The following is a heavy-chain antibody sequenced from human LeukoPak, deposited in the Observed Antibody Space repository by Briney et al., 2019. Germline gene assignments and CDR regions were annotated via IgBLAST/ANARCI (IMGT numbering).Heavy chain of an antibody. Sequence: ASVKVSCKASGYTFTSYYMHWVRQAPGQGLEWMGIINPSGGSTSYAQKFQGRVTMTRDTSTSTAYMELRSLRSDDTAVYYCARPYSYGSGSHDAFDIWGQGTMVTVSS. J-gene: IGHJ3*02. CDR3: ARPYSYGSGSHDAFDI. V-gene: IGHV1-46*01. CDR2: INPSGGST. CDR1: GYTFTSYY. D-gene: IGHD3-10*01.